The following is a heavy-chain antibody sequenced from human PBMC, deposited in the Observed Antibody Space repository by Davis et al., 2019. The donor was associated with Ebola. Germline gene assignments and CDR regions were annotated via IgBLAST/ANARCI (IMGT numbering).Heavy chain of an antibody. CDR2: ISSDSSYI. Sequence: PGGSLRLSCAASGFTFSSYSMNWVRQAPGKGLEWVSSISSDSSYIYYADSVKGRFTISRDNGKNSLFLQMNSLRVEDTALYYCARETSGWGHWGQGTLVTVSS. CDR1: GFTFSSYS. CDR3: ARETSGWGH. J-gene: IGHJ4*02. V-gene: IGHV3-21*01. D-gene: IGHD6-19*01.